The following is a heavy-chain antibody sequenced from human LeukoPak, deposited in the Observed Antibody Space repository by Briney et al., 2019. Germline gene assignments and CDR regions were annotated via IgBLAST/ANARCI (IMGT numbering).Heavy chain of an antibody. CDR2: IEQDGSEK. CDR3: ARGRGGLLWFGEFNS. V-gene: IGHV3-7*01. Sequence: PGGSLRLSCAASGFTFSSYWMNWVRQAPGKRLEGVANIEQDGSEKYYVDSVKGRFTISRDNANNSLYLQMNSLRAEDTAVYYCARGRGGLLWFGEFNSWGQGTLVTVSS. D-gene: IGHD3-10*01. CDR1: GFTFSSYW. J-gene: IGHJ4*02.